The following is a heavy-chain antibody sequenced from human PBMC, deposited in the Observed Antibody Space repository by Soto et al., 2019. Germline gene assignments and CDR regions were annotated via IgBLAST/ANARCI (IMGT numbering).Heavy chain of an antibody. CDR2: IRSISSDI. CDR1: GFTFSDYT. CDR3: AGDNWFDP. V-gene: IGHV3-21*01. Sequence: GGSLRLSCAASGFTFSDYTMNWVRQAPGKGLEWVSSIRSISSDIYYADSVKGRFTISRDNAKNSLYLQMNSLRAEDTAVYYCAGDNWFDPWAQGTLVTVDS. J-gene: IGHJ5*02.